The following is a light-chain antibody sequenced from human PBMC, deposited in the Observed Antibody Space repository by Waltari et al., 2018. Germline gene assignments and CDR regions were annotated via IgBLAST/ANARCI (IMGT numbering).Light chain of an antibody. J-gene: IGLJ1*01. CDR2: EDI. CDR3: YSSDSTGLRV. Sequence: SYELTQPPSVSVSPGQTARITCSGHELPRKYAYWFQKKSGQASRLVIYEDIKRPSGLPERFAGSSPGTVATLTITEAQVDDEAYYYCYSSDSTGLRVFGGGTTVVVL. CDR1: ELPRKY. V-gene: IGLV3-10*01.